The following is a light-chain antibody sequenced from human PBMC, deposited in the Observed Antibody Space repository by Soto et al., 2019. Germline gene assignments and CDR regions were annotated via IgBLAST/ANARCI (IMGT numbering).Light chain of an antibody. CDR3: QQRSNWPREIT. CDR1: QNVRAF. J-gene: IGKJ5*01. V-gene: IGKV3-11*01. Sequence: EVVLTQSPATLSLSPGERATLSCRASQNVRAFLDWYQQKPGQAPRLLIYDASNRATGIPARFSGSGSGTDFTLTISSLEPEDFAVYYCQQRSNWPREITFGQGTRLEMK. CDR2: DAS.